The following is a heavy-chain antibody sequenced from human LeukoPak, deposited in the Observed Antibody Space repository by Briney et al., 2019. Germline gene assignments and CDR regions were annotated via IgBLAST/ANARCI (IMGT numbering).Heavy chain of an antibody. V-gene: IGHV4-34*01. CDR3: ARGPSAIFEP. CDR1: GGSFSGYY. Sequence: LETLSLTCAVYGGSFSGYYWSWIRQPQGKGLEWIGEINHSGSTNYNPSLKSRVTISVDTSKNQFSLKLSSVTAADTAVYYCARGPSAIFEPWGQGTLVTVSS. D-gene: IGHD3-3*01. CDR2: INHSGST. J-gene: IGHJ5*02.